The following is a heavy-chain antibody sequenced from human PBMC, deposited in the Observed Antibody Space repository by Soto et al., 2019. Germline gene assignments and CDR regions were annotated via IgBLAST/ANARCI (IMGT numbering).Heavy chain of an antibody. J-gene: IGHJ6*02. CDR1: GFTFKTHA. CDR2: IAYDGSEK. D-gene: IGHD1-26*01. V-gene: IGHV3-30*18. CDR3: GKDVGDYVPYYYGVDV. Sequence: QVQLVESGGGVVQPGTSLRLSCAASGFTFKTHAMHWVRQAPGKGLEWMAVIAYDGSEKFYADSVKGRFTISRDNSKNALYLQINTRGNEETAVYYCGKDVGDYVPYYYGVDVWGQGTTVTVSS.